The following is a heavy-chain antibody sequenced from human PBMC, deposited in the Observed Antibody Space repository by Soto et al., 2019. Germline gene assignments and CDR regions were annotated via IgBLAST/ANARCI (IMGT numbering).Heavy chain of an antibody. V-gene: IGHV4-59*08. CDR2: IYYSGST. CDR3: ARHVSSWGYYYYYMDV. D-gene: IGHD6-6*01. CDR1: GGSISSYY. Sequence: SETLSLTCTVSGGSISSYYWSWIRQPPGKGLEWIGYIYYSGSTNYNPSLKSRVTISVDTSKNQFSLKLSSVTAADTAVYYCARHVSSWGYYYYYMDVWGKGTTVTVSS. J-gene: IGHJ6*03.